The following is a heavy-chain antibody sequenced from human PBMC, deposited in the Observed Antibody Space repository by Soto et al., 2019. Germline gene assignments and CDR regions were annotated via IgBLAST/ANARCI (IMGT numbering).Heavy chain of an antibody. CDR3: ARDCSPEYKAGCGCCRGSDP. CDR1: GGTFSSYA. CDR2: IIPIFGTA. V-gene: IGHV1-69*13. D-gene: IGHD2-21*01. J-gene: IGHJ5*02. Sequence: SVKVSCKASGGTFSSYAISWVRQAPGQGLEWMGGIIPIFGTANYAQKFQGRVTITADESTSTAYMELSSLRSEDTAVYYCARDCSPEYKAGCGCCRGSDPWGQGILVTVSS.